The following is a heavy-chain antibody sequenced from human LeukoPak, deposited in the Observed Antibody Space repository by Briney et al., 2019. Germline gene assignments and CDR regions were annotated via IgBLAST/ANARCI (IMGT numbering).Heavy chain of an antibody. CDR3: ARQSDYYDSSGPTS. J-gene: IGHJ5*02. D-gene: IGHD3-22*01. Sequence: SETLSLTCAVYGGSFSGYYWSWIRQPPGKGLEWIGSIYYSGSTYYNPSLKSRVTIFVDTSKNQFSLKLSSVTAADTALYYCARQSDYYDSSGPTSWGQGTLVTVSS. V-gene: IGHV4-34*01. CDR2: IYYSGST. CDR1: GGSFSGYY.